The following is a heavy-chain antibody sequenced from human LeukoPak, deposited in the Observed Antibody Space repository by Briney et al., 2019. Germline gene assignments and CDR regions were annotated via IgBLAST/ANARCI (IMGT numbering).Heavy chain of an antibody. J-gene: IGHJ1*01. Sequence: ASVKVSCKVSGYTLTELSMHWVRQAPGKGLEWMGGFDPEDGETIYAQKFQGRVTMTEDTSTDTAYMELSSLRSEDTAVYYCATTRRAAAGTTEYFQHWGQGTLVTVSS. D-gene: IGHD6-13*01. CDR2: FDPEDGET. CDR3: ATTRRAAAGTTEYFQH. V-gene: IGHV1-24*01. CDR1: GYTLTELS.